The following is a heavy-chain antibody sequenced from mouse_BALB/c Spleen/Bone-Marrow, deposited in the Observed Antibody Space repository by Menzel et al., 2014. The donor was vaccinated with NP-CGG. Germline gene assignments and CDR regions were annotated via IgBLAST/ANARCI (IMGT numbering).Heavy chain of an antibody. CDR1: GFAFSSHD. CDR2: ISSGGGST. V-gene: IGHV5-12-1*01. J-gene: IGHJ3*01. D-gene: IGHD1-1*01. CDR3: VRQGAVAATRGFAY. Sequence: EVQGVESGGGLVKPGGSLKLSCAASGFAFSSHDMSWVRQTPEKRLEWVAYISSGGGSTYYSDTVKGRFTISRDNAKNTLYLQMSSLKSKDTAMYYCVRQGAVAATRGFAYWGQGTLVTVSA.